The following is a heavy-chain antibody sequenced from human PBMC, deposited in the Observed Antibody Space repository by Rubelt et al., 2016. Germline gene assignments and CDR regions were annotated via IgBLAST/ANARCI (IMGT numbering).Heavy chain of an antibody. V-gene: IGHV3-23*01. J-gene: IGHJ4*02. CDR2: ISASGTSA. D-gene: IGHD5-18*01. CDR3: AKPGAIYSFGVYFDN. CDR1: GFTFYSFA. Sequence: EVQLLESGGGLAQPGGSLTISCAASGFTFYSFAMTWFRQAPGKGLEWVSIISASGTSAEYAGSMKGRFTISRDNSKNEVYLKRNNLKAEDTAFYYCAKPGAIYSFGVYFDNWGQGTLVTVSS.